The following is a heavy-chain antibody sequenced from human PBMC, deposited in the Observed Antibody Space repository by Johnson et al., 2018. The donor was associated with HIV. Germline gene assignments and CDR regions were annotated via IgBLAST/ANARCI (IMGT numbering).Heavy chain of an antibody. Sequence: QVQLVESGGGVVQPGRSLRLSCAASGFTFSSYAMHWVRQAPGKGLEWVAVISYDGSNKYYADSVKGRFIISRDNSKNTLYLQMNSLRAEDTAVYYCASQGAPAFDIWGQGTTVTVSS. J-gene: IGHJ3*02. CDR2: ISYDGSNK. CDR3: ASQGAPAFDI. CDR1: GFTFSSYA. V-gene: IGHV3-30-3*01.